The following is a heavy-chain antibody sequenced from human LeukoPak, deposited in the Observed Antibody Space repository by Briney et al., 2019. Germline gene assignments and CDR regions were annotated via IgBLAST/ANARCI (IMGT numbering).Heavy chain of an antibody. V-gene: IGHV4-61*05. J-gene: IGHJ4*02. CDR3: ARGRIAVD. CDR1: GGSISSSSYY. CDR2: IYYSGST. Sequence: SETLSLTCTVSGGSISSSSYYWGWIRQPPGKGLEWIGYIYYSGSTNYNPSLKSRVTISVDTSKNQFSLKLSSVTAADTAVYYCARGRIAVDWGQGTLVTVSS. D-gene: IGHD6-19*01.